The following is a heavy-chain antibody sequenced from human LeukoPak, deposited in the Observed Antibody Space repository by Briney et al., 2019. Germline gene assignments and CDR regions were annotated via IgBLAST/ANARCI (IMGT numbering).Heavy chain of an antibody. J-gene: IGHJ6*02. CDR1: GYTFISYY. CDR2: INPSGGST. D-gene: IGHD6-19*01. CDR3: ASGYSSGWYPPNYYYYGMDV. Sequence: ASVKVSCKASGYTFISYYIHWVRQAPGQGLEWMGIINPSGGSTRYAQKFQGRVTMTRDTSTGTIYMELSSLRSEDTAVYYCASGYSSGWYPPNYYYYGMDVWGQGTTVTVSS. V-gene: IGHV1-46*01.